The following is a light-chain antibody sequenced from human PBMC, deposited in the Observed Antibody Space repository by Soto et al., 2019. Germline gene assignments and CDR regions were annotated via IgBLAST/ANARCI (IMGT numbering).Light chain of an antibody. CDR2: AAS. V-gene: IGKV3-20*01. J-gene: IGKJ5*01. Sequence: EIVLTQSPGTQSLSPGERATLSCRASHSVSSSYLAWYQQKPGQAPRLLIYAASSRATGIPDRFSGSGSGTAFTLTISRLEPEDFAVYYCQQYGSSPPITFGQGTRLEIK. CDR1: HSVSSSY. CDR3: QQYGSSPPIT.